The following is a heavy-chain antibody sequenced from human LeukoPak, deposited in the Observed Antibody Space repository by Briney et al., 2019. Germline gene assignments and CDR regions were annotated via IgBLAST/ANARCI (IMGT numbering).Heavy chain of an antibody. D-gene: IGHD4-17*01. CDR3: ARLGVDSSGLRNAFDV. CDR1: GGSISSSSYY. Sequence: SXXLXLTCTVSGGSISSSSYYWGWIRQPRGKGLEWIGSIYYSGSTYYNPSVKSRVTICVEKNKNEFSLKLSSVTAADTAVYYCARLGVDSSGLRNAFDVWGQGTMVTVSS. CDR2: IYYSGST. V-gene: IGHV4-39*01. J-gene: IGHJ3*01.